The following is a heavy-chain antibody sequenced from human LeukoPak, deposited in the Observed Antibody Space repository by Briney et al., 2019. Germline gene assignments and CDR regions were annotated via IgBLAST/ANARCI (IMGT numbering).Heavy chain of an antibody. J-gene: IGHJ4*02. CDR2: IYHSGST. D-gene: IGHD5-24*01. V-gene: IGHV4-4*02. CDR1: GGSISSSNW. Sequence: SEALSFTCAVSGGSISSSNWWSWVRQPPGKGLEWIGEIYHSGSTNYNPSLKSRVTISVDKSKNQFSLKLSSVTAADTAVYYCARDPGRDGYNYYFDYWGQGTLVTVSS. CDR3: ARDPGRDGYNYYFDY.